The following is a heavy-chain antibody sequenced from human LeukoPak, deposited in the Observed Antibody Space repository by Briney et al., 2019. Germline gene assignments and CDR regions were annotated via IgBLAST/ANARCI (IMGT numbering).Heavy chain of an antibody. J-gene: IGHJ6*02. CDR1: GGTFSSYA. CDR3: ARMPVEPEERWGYYYYGMDV. Sequence: GASVKVSCKASGGTFSSYAISWVRQAPGQGLEWMGRTIPILGIANYAQKFQGRVTITADKSTSTAYMELSSLRSEDTAVYYCARMPVEPEERWGYYYYGMDVWGQGTTVTVSS. CDR2: TIPILGIA. V-gene: IGHV1-69*04. D-gene: IGHD5-24*01.